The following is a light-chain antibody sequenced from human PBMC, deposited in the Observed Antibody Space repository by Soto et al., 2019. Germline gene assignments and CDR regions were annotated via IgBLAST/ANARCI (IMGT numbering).Light chain of an antibody. CDR1: SSNIGGNS. CDR3: GSWDSSLSAYV. Sequence: QSVMTQPPSVSAAPGQKVTISCSGSSSNIGGNSVSWYQQLPGTAPKPLIYDDNKRPSGIPDRFSGSKSGTSANLGITGFQTGDEADYYCGSWDSSLSAYVFGTGTKLTVL. V-gene: IGLV1-51*01. J-gene: IGLJ1*01. CDR2: DDN.